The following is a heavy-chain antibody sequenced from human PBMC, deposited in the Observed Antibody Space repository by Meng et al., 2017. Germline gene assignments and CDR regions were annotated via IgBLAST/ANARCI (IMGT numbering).Heavy chain of an antibody. Sequence: VRLVWSGGGPVQPGMSLTLSCAASGFTFITYAMHWVRQAPGKGLEWVAVISYDGSNKYYADSVKGRFTISRDNSKNTLYLQMNSLRAEDTAVYYRARAEYYYDSSDYWGQGTLVTVSS. V-gene: IGHV3-30*01. CDR3: ARAEYYYDSSDY. CDR2: ISYDGSNK. J-gene: IGHJ4*02. CDR1: GFTFITYA. D-gene: IGHD3-22*01.